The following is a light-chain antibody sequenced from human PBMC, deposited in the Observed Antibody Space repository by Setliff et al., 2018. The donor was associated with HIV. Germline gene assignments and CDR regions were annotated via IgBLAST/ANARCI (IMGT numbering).Light chain of an antibody. CDR1: SSDVGAYNY. J-gene: IGLJ3*02. CDR2: DVS. Sequence: QSVLAQPRSVSGSPGQSVTISCTGTSSDVGAYNYVSWYQQHPGKAPKLMICDVSKRPSGVPDRFSASKSGNTASLTISGLQAEDEADYCCCSYAGSYNWVFGGGTKVTVL. V-gene: IGLV2-11*01. CDR3: CSYAGSYNWV.